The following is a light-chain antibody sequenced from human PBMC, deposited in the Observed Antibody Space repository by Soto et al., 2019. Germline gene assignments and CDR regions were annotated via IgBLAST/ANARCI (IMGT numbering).Light chain of an antibody. Sequence: EIVLTQPPATLSLSPSERATLSFMANQSVSSYLAWYQQKPGQAPRLLIYDASNRATGIPARFSGSGSGTDFTLTISRLEPEDFAVYYCQQFSSYPLTFGGGTKVDIK. V-gene: IGKV3-11*01. J-gene: IGKJ4*01. CDR3: QQFSSYPLT. CDR1: QSVSSY. CDR2: DAS.